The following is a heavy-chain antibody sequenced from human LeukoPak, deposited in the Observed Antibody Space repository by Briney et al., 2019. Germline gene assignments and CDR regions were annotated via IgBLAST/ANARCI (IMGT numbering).Heavy chain of an antibody. V-gene: IGHV4-59*01. CDR2: IYYSGST. CDR1: GGSISSYY. CDR3: ARESAGMNYYYGKDV. J-gene: IGHJ6*02. Sequence: SETLSLTCTVSGGSISSYYWSWIRQPPGKGLEWIGYIYYSGSTNYNPSLKSRVTISVDTSKNQFSLKLSSVTAADTAVYYCARESAGMNYYYGKDVWGQGTTVTVSS. D-gene: IGHD1-14*01.